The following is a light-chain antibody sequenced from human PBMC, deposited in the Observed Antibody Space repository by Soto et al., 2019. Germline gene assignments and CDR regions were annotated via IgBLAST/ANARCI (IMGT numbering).Light chain of an antibody. CDR3: QQYNSWPPIT. CDR2: GAS. Sequence: EVVMTQSPATLSVSPGERATLSCSASESVSSNLAWYQQRPGQAPRLVIYGASTRATGIPARFSGGGPGTEFTLTISSLQSEDFAVYYCQQYNSWPPITFGQGTRLEIK. J-gene: IGKJ5*01. CDR1: ESVSSN. V-gene: IGKV3-15*01.